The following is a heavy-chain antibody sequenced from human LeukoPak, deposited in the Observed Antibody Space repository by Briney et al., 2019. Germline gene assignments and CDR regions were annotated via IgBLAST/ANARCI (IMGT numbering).Heavy chain of an antibody. J-gene: IGHJ4*02. Sequence: PGRSLRLSCAASGFTFDDYAMHWVRQAPGKGLEWVSGISWNSGSIGYADSAKGRFTISRDNAKNSLYLQMNSLRAEDTALYYYAKDGDRGSSSWYFDYWGQGTLVTVSS. CDR3: AKDGDRGSSSWYFDY. V-gene: IGHV3-9*01. CDR2: ISWNSGSI. CDR1: GFTFDDYA. D-gene: IGHD6-13*01.